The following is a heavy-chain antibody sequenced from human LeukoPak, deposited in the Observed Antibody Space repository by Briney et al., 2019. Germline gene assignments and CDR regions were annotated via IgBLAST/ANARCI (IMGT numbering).Heavy chain of an antibody. J-gene: IGHJ6*02. CDR2: INQSGST. Sequence: PSETLSLTCAVYGGSFSGYYWSWIRQPPGKGLEWIGEINQSGSTNHNPSLKSRVTISVDTSKNQFSLKLSSVTAADTAVYYCAREVGGGYYGMDVWGQGTTVTVSS. V-gene: IGHV4-34*01. CDR1: GGSFSGYY. CDR3: AREVGGGYYGMDV. D-gene: IGHD2-15*01.